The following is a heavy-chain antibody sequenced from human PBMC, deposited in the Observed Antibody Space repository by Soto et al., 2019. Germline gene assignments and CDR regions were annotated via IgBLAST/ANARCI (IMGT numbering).Heavy chain of an antibody. J-gene: IGHJ4*02. CDR3: AKYTETGDLGAH. Sequence: EVRLLESGGGLVQPGGSLRLSCAGSGFTSYSHAMAWVRQSPGQGLEWVADISRPGTTTFYAPSVRGRFAISRDLPTSTLWLQMSSLRVDDTALYFCAKYTETGDLGAHWGRGTLVTVSS. CDR1: GFTSYSHA. CDR2: ISRPGTTT. D-gene: IGHD4-17*01. V-gene: IGHV3-23*01.